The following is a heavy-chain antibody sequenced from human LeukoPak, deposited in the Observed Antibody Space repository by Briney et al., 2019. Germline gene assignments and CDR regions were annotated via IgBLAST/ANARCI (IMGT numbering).Heavy chain of an antibody. CDR1: GFTFSDYY. CDR2: ISSSGSTL. CDR3: ARDYGIGGAFDV. D-gene: IGHD2-21*01. Sequence: GGSLRLSCAASGFTFSDYYMSWIRQAPGKGLEWVSYISSSGSTLYYADSVKGRFTISRDNAKNSLYLEMNNLRAEDTAVYYCARDYGIGGAFDVWGQGALVTVSS. J-gene: IGHJ3*01. V-gene: IGHV3-11*01.